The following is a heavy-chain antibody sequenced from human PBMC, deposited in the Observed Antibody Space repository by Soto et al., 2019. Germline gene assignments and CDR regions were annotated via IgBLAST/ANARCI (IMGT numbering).Heavy chain of an antibody. CDR2: IKQDGSEK. D-gene: IGHD6-19*01. V-gene: IGHV3-7*05. CDR1: GFTFSSYW. CDR3: AREAFSNSGWYPAFDI. J-gene: IGHJ3*02. Sequence: GGSLRLSCAASGFTFSSYWMSWVRQAPGKGLEWVANIKQDGSEKYYVDSVKGRFTISRDNAKNSLYLQMNSLRAEDTAVYYCAREAFSNSGWYPAFDIWGQGTMVTVSS.